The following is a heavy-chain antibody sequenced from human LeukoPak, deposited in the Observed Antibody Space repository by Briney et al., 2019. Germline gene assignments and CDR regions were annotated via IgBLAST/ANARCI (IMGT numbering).Heavy chain of an antibody. D-gene: IGHD3-10*01. V-gene: IGHV4-30-2*01. CDR3: ARGFHGEFDY. J-gene: IGHJ4*02. CDR2: IYHSGST. CDR1: GGSISSGGYS. Sequence: SETLSLTCAVSGGSISSGGYSWSWIRQPPGKGLEWIGYIYHSGSTYYNPSLKSRVTISVDRSKNQFSLKLSSVTAADTAVYYCARGFHGEFDYWGQGTLVTVSS.